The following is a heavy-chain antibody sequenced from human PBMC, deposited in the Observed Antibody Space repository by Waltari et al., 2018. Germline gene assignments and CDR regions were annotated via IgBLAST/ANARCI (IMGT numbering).Heavy chain of an antibody. D-gene: IGHD1-20*01. V-gene: IGHV5-51*01. CDR3: ARHRPWYNWSH. CDR1: GYSFTSYW. J-gene: IGHJ4*02. CDR2: TYLGDPVT. Sequence: EVQLVQSGAEVKKPGESLKISCKGSGYSFTSYWIGWVCQMPGKGLEWMGITYLGDPVTGASPSSQGKVTIPAAKSISTAYRQWSSLKASDTAMYYCARHRPWYNWSHWGQGTLVTVSS.